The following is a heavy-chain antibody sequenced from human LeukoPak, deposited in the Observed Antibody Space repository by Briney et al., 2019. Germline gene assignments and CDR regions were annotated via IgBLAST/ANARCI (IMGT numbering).Heavy chain of an antibody. CDR2: ISSSGSPI. D-gene: IGHD3-3*01. CDR3: AKGDYDFWSGPGDY. J-gene: IGHJ4*02. V-gene: IGHV3-48*04. Sequence: PGGSLRLSCVASGFTFSSYSMNWVRQAPGKGLEWVSYISSSGSPIFYADSVKGRFTISRDNARNSLYLQMNSLRAEDTAVYYCAKGDYDFWSGPGDYWGQGTLVTVSS. CDR1: GFTFSSYS.